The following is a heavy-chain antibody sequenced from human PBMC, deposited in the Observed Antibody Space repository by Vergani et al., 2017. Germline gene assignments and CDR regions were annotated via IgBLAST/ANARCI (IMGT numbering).Heavy chain of an antibody. CDR2: IIPIFGTA. CDR1: GGTFSSYA. J-gene: IGHJ5*02. Sequence: QVQLVQSGAEVKKPGASVKVSCKASGGTFSSYAISWVRQAPGQGLEWMGGIIPIFGTANYAQKFQGRVTITADESTSTAYMELSSLRSEDTAVYYCASEGEQLVFHDNWFDPWGQGTLVTVSS. D-gene: IGHD6-6*01. V-gene: IGHV1-69*12. CDR3: ASEGEQLVFHDNWFDP.